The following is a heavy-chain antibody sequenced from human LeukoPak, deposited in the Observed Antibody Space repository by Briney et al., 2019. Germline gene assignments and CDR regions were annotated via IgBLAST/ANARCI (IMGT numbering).Heavy chain of an antibody. CDR2: TSDRGDYT. CDR3: AKKAQYNGNYPLDY. V-gene: IGHV3-23*01. J-gene: IGHJ4*02. CDR1: GFTFTSYS. D-gene: IGHD1-26*01. Sequence: GGSLRLSCAASGFTFTSYSMSWVRQAPGKGLEWVSGTSDRGDYTYYADSVKGRFTISRDDSKNSLYLQMNSLRAEDTALYFCAKKAQYNGNYPLDYWGQGTLVTVSS.